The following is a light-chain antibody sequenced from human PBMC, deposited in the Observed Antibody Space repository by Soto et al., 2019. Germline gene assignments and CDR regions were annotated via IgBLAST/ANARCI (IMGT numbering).Light chain of an antibody. CDR2: AAS. Sequence: DIQMTQSPSSLSASVGDRVTITCRASQSISTYLNWYQQKPGNAPKLLIYAASSLQSGVPSRFSGSGSVTDFTLTISTLQPEDYATYYCQQSYSSLQRAFGGGTKVEI. CDR3: QQSYSSLQRA. J-gene: IGKJ4*01. CDR1: QSISTY. V-gene: IGKV1-39*01.